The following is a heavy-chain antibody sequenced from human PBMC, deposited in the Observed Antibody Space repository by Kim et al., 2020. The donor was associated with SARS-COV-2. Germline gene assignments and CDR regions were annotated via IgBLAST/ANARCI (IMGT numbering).Heavy chain of an antibody. V-gene: IGHV3-21*01. CDR3: VRGNSRDY. Sequence: GGSLRLSCTTSGFTFTNFIFNWVRQPRGKGLEWVSSIGRTGSDTYYSPSMRGRFTISRDNTKNSLSVQMNSLRAEDTGVYYCVRGNSRDYWGQGTLVIVS. CDR1: GFTFTNFI. J-gene: IGHJ4*02. CDR2: IGRTGSDT.